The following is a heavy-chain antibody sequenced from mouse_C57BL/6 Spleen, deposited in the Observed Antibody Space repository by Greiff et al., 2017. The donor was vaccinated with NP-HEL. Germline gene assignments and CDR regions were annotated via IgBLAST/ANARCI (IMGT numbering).Heavy chain of an antibody. V-gene: IGHV1-52*01. D-gene: IGHD4-1*01. J-gene: IGHJ4*01. CDR2: IDPSDSET. CDR1: GYTFTSYW. Sequence: VKLQQPGAELVRPGSSVKLSCKASGYTFTSYWMHWVKQRPIQGLEWIGNIDPSDSETHYNQKFKDKATLTVDKSSSTAYMQLSSLTSEDSAVYYCARGAGTRAMDYWGQGTSVTVSS. CDR3: ARGAGTRAMDY.